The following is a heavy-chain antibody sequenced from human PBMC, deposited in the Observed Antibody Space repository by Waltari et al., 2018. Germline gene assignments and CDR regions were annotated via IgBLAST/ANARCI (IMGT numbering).Heavy chain of an antibody. V-gene: IGHV3-33*01. D-gene: IGHD5-18*01. CDR1: GFTFSSYG. CDR3: ARDLMDTAMVYQFDP. J-gene: IGHJ5*02. CDR2: IWDDGSNK. Sequence: QVQLVESGGGVVQPGRSLRLSCAASGFTFSSYGMHWVRQAPGKGLEGVAVIWDDGSNKYYADSVKGRFTISRDNSKNTLYLQMNSLRAEDTAVYYCARDLMDTAMVYQFDPWGQGTLVTVSS.